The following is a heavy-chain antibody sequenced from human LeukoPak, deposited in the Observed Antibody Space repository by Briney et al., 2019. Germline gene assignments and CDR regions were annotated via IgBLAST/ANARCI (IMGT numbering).Heavy chain of an antibody. CDR2: INPNSGGT. Sequence: ASVKVSCKASGYTFTGYYMQWVRQAPGQGLEWMVWINPNSGGTNYAQKFQGRVTMTRDTSISTAYMELSRLRSDDTAVYYCARENYGDYAPGAFDIWGQGTMVTVSS. V-gene: IGHV1-2*02. CDR1: GYTFTGYY. CDR3: ARENYGDYAPGAFDI. D-gene: IGHD4-17*01. J-gene: IGHJ3*02.